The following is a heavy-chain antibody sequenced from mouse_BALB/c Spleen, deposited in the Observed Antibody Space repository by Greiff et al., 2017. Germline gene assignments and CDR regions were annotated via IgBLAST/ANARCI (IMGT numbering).Heavy chain of an antibody. V-gene: IGHV1-87*01. CDR3: ARRGYGRSHWFAY. CDR2: IYPGDGAT. D-gene: IGHD1-1*01. CDR1: GYTFTSYW. J-gene: IGHJ3*01. Sequence: VQLQQSGAELARPGASVKLSCKASGYTFTSYWMQWVKQRPGQGLEWIGAIYPGDGATRYTQKFKDKATLTADKSSSTAYMQLSSLTSEDSAVYYCARRGYGRSHWFAYWGQGTLVTVSA.